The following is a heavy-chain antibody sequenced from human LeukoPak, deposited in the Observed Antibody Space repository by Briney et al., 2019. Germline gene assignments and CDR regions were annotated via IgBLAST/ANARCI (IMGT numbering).Heavy chain of an antibody. V-gene: IGHV3-30*02. CDR2: IRYDGSNK. Sequence: PGGSLRLSCAASGFTFSSYGMHWVRQAPGKGLEWVAFIRYDGSNKYYADSVKGRFTISRDNSKNTLYLQMNSLRAEDTAVYYCAKEASGSYPYNWFDPWSQGTLVTVSS. CDR1: GFTFSSYG. D-gene: IGHD1-26*01. J-gene: IGHJ5*02. CDR3: AKEASGSYPYNWFDP.